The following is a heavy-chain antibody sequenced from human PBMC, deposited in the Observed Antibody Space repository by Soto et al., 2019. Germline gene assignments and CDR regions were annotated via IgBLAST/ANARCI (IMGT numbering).Heavy chain of an antibody. J-gene: IGHJ4*02. CDR1: GVSVSSGNFC. Sequence: PSETLSLTCTVSGVSVSSGNFCWSWIRQPPGKGLECIGYICYTGSTDYHPSLKGRVTISIDTSKNEFSLQLSSVTAADTAVYYCARVLYYDFLTGYSFSYYFDAWGQGALVTVSS. CDR2: ICYTGST. D-gene: IGHD3-9*01. V-gene: IGHV4-61*01. CDR3: ARVLYYDFLTGYSFSYYFDA.